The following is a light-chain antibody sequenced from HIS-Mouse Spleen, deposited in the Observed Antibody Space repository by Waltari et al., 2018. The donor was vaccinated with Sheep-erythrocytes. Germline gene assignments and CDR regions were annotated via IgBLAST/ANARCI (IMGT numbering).Light chain of an antibody. V-gene: IGKV4-1*01. CDR3: QQYYSTQYT. Sequence: DIVMTQSPDSLAVSLGERATINCKSSQSVLYSSNNKNYLAWYQQKPGQPPKLLIYWASTRESGVPDRFSGSGSGTDFTLTISSLQAEDVAVYCCQQYYSTQYTFDQGTKLEIK. J-gene: IGKJ2*01. CDR1: QSVLYSSNNKNY. CDR2: WAS.